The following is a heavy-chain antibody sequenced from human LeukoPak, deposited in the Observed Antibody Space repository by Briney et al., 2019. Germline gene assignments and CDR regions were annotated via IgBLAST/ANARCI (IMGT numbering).Heavy chain of an antibody. J-gene: IGHJ3*02. CDR1: GYTFTSYD. CDR2: MNPNSGNT. Sequence: ASVKVSCKASGYTFTSYDINWVRQATGQGLEWMGWMNPNSGNTGYAQKFQGRVTMTRNTSISTAYMELSSLRSENTAVYYCARSIAAARNAFDIWGQGTMVTVSS. V-gene: IGHV1-8*01. D-gene: IGHD6-25*01. CDR3: ARSIAAARNAFDI.